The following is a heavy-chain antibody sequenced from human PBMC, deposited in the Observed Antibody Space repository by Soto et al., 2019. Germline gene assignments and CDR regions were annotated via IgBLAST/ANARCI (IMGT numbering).Heavy chain of an antibody. Sequence: HPGGSLRLSCAASGFTFSNYAMDWVRQAPGKGLEWVSAISNSFSDGNTHYADSVKGRFTISRDNDKNTVFLEMNSLRAEDTAVYYCAKVFSPEGGNYFDHWGQGTLVTVSS. J-gene: IGHJ4*02. CDR2: ISNSFSDGNT. CDR1: GFTFSNYA. CDR3: AKVFSPEGGNYFDH. V-gene: IGHV3-23*01.